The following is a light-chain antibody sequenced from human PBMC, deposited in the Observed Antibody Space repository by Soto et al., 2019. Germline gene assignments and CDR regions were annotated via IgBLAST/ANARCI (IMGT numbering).Light chain of an antibody. J-gene: IGLJ3*02. V-gene: IGLV2-23*02. CDR3: CSYAGSDTWV. CDR1: STDVGSYNL. Sequence: QSVLTQPASVSGSPGQSITISCTGTSTDVGSYNLVSWYQQHPGKAPKLMIFEVIKRPSGVSNRFSGSKSGHTASLTISGLQAEDEADYYCCSYAGSDTWVFGGGTKLTVL. CDR2: EVI.